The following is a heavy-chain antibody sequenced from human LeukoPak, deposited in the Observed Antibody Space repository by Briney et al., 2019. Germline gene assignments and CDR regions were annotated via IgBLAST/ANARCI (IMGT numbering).Heavy chain of an antibody. CDR2: IYSAGTT. J-gene: IGHJ3*02. Sequence: GGSLRLSCAASGFTVSSNYISWVRQAPGKGLEWVSVIYSAGTTYYADSVKGRFTISRDNSKNTLYLQMNSLSVEDTAVYYCASQSTPVLPFDIWGQGTMVTVSS. V-gene: IGHV3-66*04. CDR1: GFTVSSNY. CDR3: ASQSTPVLPFDI.